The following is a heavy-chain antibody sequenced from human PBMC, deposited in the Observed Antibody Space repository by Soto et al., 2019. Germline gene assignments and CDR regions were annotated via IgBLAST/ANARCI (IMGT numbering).Heavy chain of an antibody. CDR2: ISSSSSYI. CDR3: ASDRSYCTNGGCYTGTGDAFDI. D-gene: IGHD2-8*01. CDR1: GFTFSSYS. V-gene: IGHV3-21*01. Sequence: GGSLRLSCAASGFTFSSYSLHWVRQAPGKGLEWVSSISSSSSYIYYADSLKGRFSTSRDNAKNSLYLQMYSLRAEDSVVYYCASDRSYCTNGGCYTGTGDAFDIWGQGTMVTVSS. J-gene: IGHJ3*02.